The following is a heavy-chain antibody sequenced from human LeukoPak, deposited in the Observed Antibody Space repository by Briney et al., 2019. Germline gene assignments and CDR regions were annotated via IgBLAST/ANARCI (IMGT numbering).Heavy chain of an antibody. V-gene: IGHV3-23*01. CDR3: AKNIRPIDSNSWYLHFDS. Sequence: GGSLRLSCAASGFTFRNYAMTWVRQAPGKGLEWISSIGGDFTTHYADSVRGRFTISRDNSKDTIYLQMNSLRAEDTATYYCAKNIRPIDSNSWYLHFDSWGQGTLVTVSS. CDR2: IGGDFTT. D-gene: IGHD6-13*01. J-gene: IGHJ4*02. CDR1: GFTFRNYA.